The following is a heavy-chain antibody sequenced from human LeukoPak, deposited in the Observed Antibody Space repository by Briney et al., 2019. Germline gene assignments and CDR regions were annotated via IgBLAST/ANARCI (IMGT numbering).Heavy chain of an antibody. Sequence: SVKVSCKASGGTFISYAISWVRQAPGQGLEWMGGIIPIFGTANYAQTFQGRVTITADTSTSTAYMEMSSLRSEDTAVYYCARVGSGWYYFDYGGQGTLVTVSS. CDR3: ARVGSGWYYFDY. V-gene: IGHV1-69*06. D-gene: IGHD6-19*01. CDR2: IIPIFGTA. CDR1: GGTFISYA. J-gene: IGHJ4*02.